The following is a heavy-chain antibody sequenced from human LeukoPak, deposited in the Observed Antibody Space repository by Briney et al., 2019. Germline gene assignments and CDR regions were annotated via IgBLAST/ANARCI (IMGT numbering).Heavy chain of an antibody. D-gene: IGHD3-3*01. CDR1: GGSISSYY. V-gene: IGHV4-59*01. CDR2: IYYSGST. J-gene: IGHJ6*02. Sequence: SETLSLTCTVSGGSISSYYWSWIRQPPGKGLEWIGYIYYSGSTNYNPSLKSRVTISVDTSKNQFSLKLSSVTAADTAVYYCARVWIDYYGMDVWGQGTTVTVSS. CDR3: ARVWIDYYGMDV.